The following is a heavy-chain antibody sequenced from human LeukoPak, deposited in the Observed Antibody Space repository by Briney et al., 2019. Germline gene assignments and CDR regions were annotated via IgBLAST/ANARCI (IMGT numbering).Heavy chain of an antibody. J-gene: IGHJ2*01. CDR1: GGSLDIYY. CDR2: IYGSGSP. Sequence: SETLSLTCTVSGGSLDIYYWTWIRQSAGEGLEWIGRIYGSGSPDYNPSLRSRVTMSIDTSKNQFSLRLYSVTAADTAMYYCASATRYCSRVSCSEGWYFDHWGRGAPVTVSS. CDR3: ASATRYCSRVSCSEGWYFDH. D-gene: IGHD2-2*01. V-gene: IGHV4-4*07.